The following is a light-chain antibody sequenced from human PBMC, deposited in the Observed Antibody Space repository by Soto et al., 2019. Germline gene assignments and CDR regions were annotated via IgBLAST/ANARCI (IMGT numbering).Light chain of an antibody. V-gene: IGLV1-44*01. Sequence: QSVLTQPPSASGTPGQRVTISCSGSSSNIGSNTVNWYQQLPGTARKLLIYSNNQRPSGVPDRFSGSKSGTSASLAISGLQSEDEADYYCAAWYDSLNGVVFGGGTKLTVL. CDR3: AAWYDSLNGVV. CDR2: SNN. CDR1: SSNIGSNT. J-gene: IGLJ2*01.